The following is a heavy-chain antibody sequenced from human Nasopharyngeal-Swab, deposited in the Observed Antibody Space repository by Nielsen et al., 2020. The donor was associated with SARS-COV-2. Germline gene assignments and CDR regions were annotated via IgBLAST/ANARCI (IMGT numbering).Heavy chain of an antibody. V-gene: IGHV2-5*02. Sequence: SGPTLVKPIQTLTLTCSFSGFSLRTPGVAVGWVRQPPGKALEWLALVYWDDEKRYSPSLKSRLTITKDTSKNQVVLTMTNMDPVDTGTYFCVQRPLVGPSGTYYSFNYWGQGTLVTVSS. CDR3: VQRPLVGPSGTYYSFNY. J-gene: IGHJ4*02. CDR2: VYWDDEK. D-gene: IGHD3-10*01. CDR1: GFSLRTPGVA.